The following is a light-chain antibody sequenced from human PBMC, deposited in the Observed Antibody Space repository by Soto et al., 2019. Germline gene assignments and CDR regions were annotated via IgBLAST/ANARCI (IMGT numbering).Light chain of an antibody. J-gene: IGKJ2*01. CDR2: GAS. CDR3: QQYNNWPPYT. Sequence: EIVMTQSPATLSVSPGDRATLSCRASQSVSSDLAWYQQKPGQAPRLLIYGASTRATGIPTRFSGSGSGTEFTLTISSLQSEDFAVYYCQQYNNWPPYTFGQG. V-gene: IGKV3-15*01. CDR1: QSVSSD.